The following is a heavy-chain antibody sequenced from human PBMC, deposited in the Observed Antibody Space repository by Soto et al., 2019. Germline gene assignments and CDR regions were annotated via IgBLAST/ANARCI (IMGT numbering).Heavy chain of an antibody. J-gene: IGHJ5*02. CDR1: GVSISSDY. CDR3: ARHFPDVLRYFDWLLSWIAP. D-gene: IGHD3-9*01. Sequence: ESLSLTCTVSGVSISSDYWGGIRQPPGKGLEWIGYIYYTGSTNYNPSLKSRVTISVDTSKNQFSLKLSSVTAADTAVYYCARHFPDVLRYFDWLLSWIAPWGQGTLVTVSS. CDR2: IYYTGST. V-gene: IGHV4-59*08.